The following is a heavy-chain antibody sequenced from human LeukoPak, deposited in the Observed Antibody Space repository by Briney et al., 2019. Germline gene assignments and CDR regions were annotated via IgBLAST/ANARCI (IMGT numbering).Heavy chain of an antibody. CDR2: INQDGSEK. Sequence: GGSLRLSCAASGFTLGSYWMTWVRQAPGKGLEWVASINQDGSEKNYVDSVKGRFTISRDNAENSLYLQMNSLRDEDTAVYYCARTRLSCDCRGQGTLVTVSS. J-gene: IGHJ4*02. CDR1: GFTLGSYW. V-gene: IGHV3-7*01. CDR3: ARTRLSCDC.